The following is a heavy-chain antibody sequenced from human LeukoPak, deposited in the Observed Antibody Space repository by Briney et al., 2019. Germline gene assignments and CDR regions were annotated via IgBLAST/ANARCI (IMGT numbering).Heavy chain of an antibody. CDR2: IIPIFGTA. J-gene: IGHJ4*02. Sequence: SVKVSCKASGGTFSSYAISWVREAPGQGLEWMGGIIPIFGTANYAQKFQGRVTITTDESTSTAYMELSSLRSEDTAVYYCAREGQGYSSSWPPFDYWGQGTLVTVSS. CDR3: AREGQGYSSSWPPFDY. V-gene: IGHV1-69*05. D-gene: IGHD6-13*01. CDR1: GGTFSSYA.